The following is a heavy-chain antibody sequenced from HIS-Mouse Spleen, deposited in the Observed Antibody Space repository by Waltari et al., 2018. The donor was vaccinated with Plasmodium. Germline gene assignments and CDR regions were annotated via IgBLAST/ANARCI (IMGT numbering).Heavy chain of an antibody. Sequence: QVQLVQSGAEVKKPGASVKVSCKASGYTFTGYYMPWVAQAPGPGLEGMGWINTNSGGTNDAQKFQGMVTMTRDTSISTAYMELSRLRSDDTAVYYCARVLGYKAAAGTFVEYFQHWGQGTLVTVSS. J-gene: IGHJ1*01. D-gene: IGHD6-13*01. V-gene: IGHV1-2*02. CDR3: ARVLGYKAAAGTFVEYFQH. CDR2: INTNSGGT. CDR1: GYTFTGYY.